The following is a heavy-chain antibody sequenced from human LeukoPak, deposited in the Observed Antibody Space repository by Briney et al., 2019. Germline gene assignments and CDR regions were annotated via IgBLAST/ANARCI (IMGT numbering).Heavy chain of an antibody. CDR3: TTGIDDSSGYFDY. CDR2: IKSKTDGGTT. Sequence: GGSLRLSCAASGFTFSNAWMSWVRQAPGKGLEWVGRIKSKTDGGTTDYAAPVKGRFTISRDDSKSTLYLQMNSLKTEDTAVYYCTTGIDDSSGYFDYWGQGTLVTVSS. CDR1: GFTFSNAW. J-gene: IGHJ4*02. V-gene: IGHV3-15*01. D-gene: IGHD3-22*01.